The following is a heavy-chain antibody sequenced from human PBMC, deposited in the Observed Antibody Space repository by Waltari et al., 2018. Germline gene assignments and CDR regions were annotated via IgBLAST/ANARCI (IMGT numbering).Heavy chain of an antibody. D-gene: IGHD6-6*01. J-gene: IGHJ4*02. V-gene: IGHV4-34*01. CDR3: ARGATYSSSYLDY. CDR1: GGSFCGSY. CDR2: INHSGST. Sequence: QVQLQQWGAGLLKPSETLYLTCAVYGGSFCGSYWSWIRQPPGKGLEWIGEINHSGSTNYNPSLKSRVTISVDTSKNQFSLKLSSVTAADTAVYYCARGATYSSSYLDYWGQGTLVTVSS.